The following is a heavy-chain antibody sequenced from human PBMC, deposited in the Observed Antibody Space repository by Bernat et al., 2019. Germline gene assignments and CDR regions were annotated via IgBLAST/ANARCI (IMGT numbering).Heavy chain of an antibody. Sequence: EVHLVESGGGLVQPGGSLRLSCAASGFTFSNYWMHWVRQAPGKGLMWVSRITGDGSGTNYADSVKGRFTMSRDNANNRLYLQMNDLRADDTAVYYCARLFRTHTDCFDSWGQGTLVTVSS. CDR1: GFTFSNYW. J-gene: IGHJ4*02. CDR2: ITGDGSGT. V-gene: IGHV3-74*01. D-gene: IGHD2-21*01. CDR3: ARLFRTHTDCFDS.